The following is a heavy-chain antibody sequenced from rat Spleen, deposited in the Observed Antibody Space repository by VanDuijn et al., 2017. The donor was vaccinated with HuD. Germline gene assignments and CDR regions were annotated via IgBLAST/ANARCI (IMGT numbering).Heavy chain of an antibody. Sequence: EVQLVESGGGLVQPGRSMKLSCAAAGYTFSDYGMAWVRQAPTKGLEWVASISYDGSSTYYRDSVKGRFTISRDNAKSTLYLQMDSLRSEDTATYYCTKLTLYWYFDFWGPGTMVTVSS. D-gene: IGHD1-11*01. J-gene: IGHJ1*01. CDR1: GYTFSDYG. V-gene: IGHV5-20*01. CDR3: TKLTLYWYFDF. CDR2: ISYDGSST.